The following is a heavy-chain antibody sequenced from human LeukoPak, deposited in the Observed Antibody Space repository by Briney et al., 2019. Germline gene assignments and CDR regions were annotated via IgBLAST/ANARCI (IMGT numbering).Heavy chain of an antibody. V-gene: IGHV3-21*01. D-gene: IGHD1-26*01. CDR1: GFTFSSYS. J-gene: IGHJ4*02. CDR3: ARDEVVGATDSDY. CDR2: ISSSSSYI. Sequence: GGSLRLSCAASGFTFSSYSMNWVRQAPGKGLEWVSSISSSSSYIFYADSVKGRFTISRDNAKNSLYLQMNSLRAEDTAVYYCARDEVVGATDSDYWGQGTLVTVSS.